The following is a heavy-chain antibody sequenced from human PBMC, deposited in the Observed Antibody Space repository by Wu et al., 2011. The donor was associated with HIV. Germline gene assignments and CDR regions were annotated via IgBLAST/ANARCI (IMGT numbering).Heavy chain of an antibody. V-gene: IGHV1-69*14. CDR2: IIPIFGTA. J-gene: IGHJ4*02. CDR3: ARDFGGDGDS. D-gene: IGHD2-21*01. Sequence: QVQLVQSGAEVKKPGSSVKVSCKASGGTFSSYAISWVRQAPGQGLEWMGRIIPIFGTANNAQGFQGRVTMTADKSTSTASMELSSLRSEDTAMYYCARDFGGDGDSWGQGTLVTVSS. CDR1: GGTFSSYA.